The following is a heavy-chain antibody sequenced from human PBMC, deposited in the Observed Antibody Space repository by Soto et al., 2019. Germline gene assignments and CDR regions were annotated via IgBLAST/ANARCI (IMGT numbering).Heavy chain of an antibody. CDR1: GGSISRGGYY. V-gene: IGHV4-31*03. CDR2: IYYSGST. Sequence: PSETLSLTCTVSGGSISRGGYYWSWIRQHPGKGLEWIGYIYYSGSTYYNPSLKSRVTISVDTSKNQFSLKLSSVTAADTAVYYCARAQSFYGSGSYGLDYWGQGTLVTVSS. D-gene: IGHD3-10*01. J-gene: IGHJ4*02. CDR3: ARAQSFYGSGSYGLDY.